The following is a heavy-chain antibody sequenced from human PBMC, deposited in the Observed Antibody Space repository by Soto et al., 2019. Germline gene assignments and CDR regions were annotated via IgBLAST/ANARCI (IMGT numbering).Heavy chain of an antibody. V-gene: IGHV4-4*02. Sequence: QVQLQESGPGLVRPSGALSVTCAVSGDSISRSHWWSWVRQSPGKGLEWIGEISHSGITNYNPSLKSRVAISGDKSKNQLSLKLTSVTAADTAVYYCARVRYDRRGLDHWGQGTLVSVSS. CDR2: ISHSGIT. J-gene: IGHJ4*02. D-gene: IGHD3-22*01. CDR1: GDSISRSHW. CDR3: ARVRYDRRGLDH.